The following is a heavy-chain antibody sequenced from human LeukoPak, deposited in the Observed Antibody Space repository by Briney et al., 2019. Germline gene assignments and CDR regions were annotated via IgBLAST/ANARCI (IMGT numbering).Heavy chain of an antibody. CDR1: GFNFSGSA. CDR3: TTLNYVWGSDRPDY. Sequence: GGSLKLSCAASGFNFSGSAMHWVRQASGKGLEWVGRIRNKANSHATGYAASVKGRFSISRDDSKNMTYLQMNSLKTEDTAAYYCTTLNYVWGSDRPDYWGQGTLVTVSS. V-gene: IGHV3-73*01. J-gene: IGHJ4*02. CDR2: IRNKANSHAT. D-gene: IGHD3-16*02.